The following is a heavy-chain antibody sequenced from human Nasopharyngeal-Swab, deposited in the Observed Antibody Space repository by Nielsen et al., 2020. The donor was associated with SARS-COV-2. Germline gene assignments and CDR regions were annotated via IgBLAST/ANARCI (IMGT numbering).Heavy chain of an antibody. D-gene: IGHD3-9*01. CDR3: AREYYDILTGYSRFEY. CDR1: GASITTYY. Sequence: SETLSLTCTVSGASITTYYWSWIRQPPGKGLEWIGYIHSSGSTKYNPSLKSRVTISVDTSKNQLSLKLSSVTAADTAVYYCAREYYDILTGYSRFEYWGQGTLVTVSS. J-gene: IGHJ4*02. V-gene: IGHV4-59*01. CDR2: IHSSGST.